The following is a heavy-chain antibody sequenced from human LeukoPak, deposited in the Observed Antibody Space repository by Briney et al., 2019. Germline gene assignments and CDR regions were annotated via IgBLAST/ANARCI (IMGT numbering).Heavy chain of an antibody. CDR3: AREKVWGYSYRDGPYYGMDV. V-gene: IGHV1-18*04. CDR1: GYTFTSYG. D-gene: IGHD5-18*01. J-gene: IGHJ6*04. Sequence: ASVKVSCKASGYTFTSYGFSWVRQAPGHGLEWMGWISALNGNTNYAQKLQGRVTMTTDKSTSTAYMELRSLRSDDTAVYYCAREKVWGYSYRDGPYYGMDVWGKGTTVTVSS. CDR2: ISALNGNT.